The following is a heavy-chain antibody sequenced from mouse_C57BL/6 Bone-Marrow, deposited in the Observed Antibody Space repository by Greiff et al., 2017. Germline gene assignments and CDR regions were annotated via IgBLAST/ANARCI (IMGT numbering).Heavy chain of an antibody. CDR1: GYTITSSC. D-gene: IGHD2-3*01. CDR3: ARSDGYYGWFAY. J-gene: IGHJ3*01. V-gene: IGHV1-55*01. CDR2: IYPGSGST. Sequence: QVQLQQPGAELVKPGASVKLSCKASGYTITSSCITWVKQRPGQGLEWIGDIYPGSGSTNYNEKFKSKATLTVHTSSSTAYMQLSSLASEDSAVYYCARSDGYYGWFAYWGQGTLVTVSA.